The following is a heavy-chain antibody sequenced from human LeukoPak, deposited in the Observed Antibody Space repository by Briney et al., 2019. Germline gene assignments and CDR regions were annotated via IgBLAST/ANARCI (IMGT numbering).Heavy chain of an antibody. CDR2: INPNSGGT. V-gene: IGHV1-2*02. D-gene: IGHD3-22*01. J-gene: IGHJ4*02. Sequence: ASVKVSCKASGYTFTGYYMHWVRQAPGQGLEWMGWINPNSGGTNYAQKFQGRVTMTRDTSISTAYMELSRLRSDDTAVYYCARARYDSSGYYGYWGQGTLDTVSS. CDR1: GYTFTGYY. CDR3: ARARYDSSGYYGY.